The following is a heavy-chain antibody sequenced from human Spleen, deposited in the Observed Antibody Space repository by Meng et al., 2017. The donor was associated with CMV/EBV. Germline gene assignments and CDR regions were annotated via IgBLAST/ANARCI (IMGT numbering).Heavy chain of an antibody. V-gene: IGHV3-15*01. CDR3: TTSLVF. CDR1: GFSFSDDW. D-gene: IGHD6-13*01. J-gene: IGHJ4*02. CDR2: VKSKADGGTR. Sequence: LRLACAGSGFSFSDDWMNWVRQAPGKGLEWVGRVKSKADGGTRDYAAPVKGRFTISRDDSKKTLYLQMNSLKTEDTAVYYCTTSLVFWSQGTLVTVSS.